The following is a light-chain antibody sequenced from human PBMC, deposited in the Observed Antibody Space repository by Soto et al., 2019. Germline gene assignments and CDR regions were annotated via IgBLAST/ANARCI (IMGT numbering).Light chain of an antibody. J-gene: IGKJ4*01. V-gene: IGKV1-5*03. CDR1: QSISWW. CDR3: QQYDTYPLT. CDR2: EAS. Sequence: DIQMTQAPSTLSASVGDSVTITCRASQSISWWLAWYQQKPGKAPKLLICEASSLQSGVPSRFRGSGSGTVFTLNISSLQPDDFANYYCQQYDTYPLTFAGGTRVEIK.